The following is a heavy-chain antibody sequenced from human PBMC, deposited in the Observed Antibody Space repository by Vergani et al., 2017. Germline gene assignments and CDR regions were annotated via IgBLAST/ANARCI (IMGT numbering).Heavy chain of an antibody. CDR3: ARDRTTVTHGFYYYYMDV. V-gene: IGHV4-59*02. D-gene: IGHD4-17*01. CDR1: GASVNSYY. CDR2: IYYSGST. J-gene: IGHJ6*03. Sequence: QVKLQESGPGLVKPSETLSLTCTVSGASVNSYYWSWIRQPPGKGLEWIGYIYYSGSTNYNPSLKSRVTISVDTYKNQFSLKLSSVTAADTAVYYCARDRTTVTHGFYYYYMDVWGKGTTVTVSS.